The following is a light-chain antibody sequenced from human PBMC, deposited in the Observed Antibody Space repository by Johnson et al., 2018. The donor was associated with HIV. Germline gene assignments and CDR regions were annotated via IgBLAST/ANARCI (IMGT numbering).Light chain of an antibody. CDR2: DNN. J-gene: IGLJ1*01. V-gene: IGLV1-51*01. Sequence: QSVLTQPASVSAASGQKVNISCSGSSSNIGNYYVSWYQHLPGTAPKLLIYDNNKRPSGIPDRFSGSKSGTSATLGIAGLQTGDEADYFFGTWDNSLNVYVFGTATKVTVL. CDR1: SSNIGNYY. CDR3: GTWDNSLNVYV.